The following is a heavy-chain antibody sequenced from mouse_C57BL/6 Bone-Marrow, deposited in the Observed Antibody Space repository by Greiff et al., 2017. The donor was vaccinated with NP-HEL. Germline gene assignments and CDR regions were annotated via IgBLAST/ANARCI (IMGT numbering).Heavy chain of an antibody. D-gene: IGHD1-1*01. CDR1: GFTFSSYA. CDR2: ISDGGSYT. CDR3: ASVTVVATRDY. J-gene: IGHJ2*01. Sequence: DVKLVESGGGLVKPGGSLKLSCAASGFTFSSYAMSWVRQTPEKRLEWVATISDGGSYTYSPDNVKGRFTISRDNAKNNLYLQMSHLKSEDTAMYYCASVTVVATRDYWGQGTTLTVSS. V-gene: IGHV5-4*03.